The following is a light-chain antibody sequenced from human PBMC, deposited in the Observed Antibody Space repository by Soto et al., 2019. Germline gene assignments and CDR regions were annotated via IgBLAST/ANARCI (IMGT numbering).Light chain of an antibody. J-gene: IGKJ4*01. Sequence: EIVLPTSQDTLSLSPVERSNLSFRASQSVSSNLAWYQQKPGQAPRLLIYDASNRATGIPARFSGSGSGTDFTLTISSLQPEDFAVYYCHQRSNWPPTFGGGTKGDIK. V-gene: IGKV3-11*01. CDR3: HQRSNWPPT. CDR1: QSVSSN. CDR2: DAS.